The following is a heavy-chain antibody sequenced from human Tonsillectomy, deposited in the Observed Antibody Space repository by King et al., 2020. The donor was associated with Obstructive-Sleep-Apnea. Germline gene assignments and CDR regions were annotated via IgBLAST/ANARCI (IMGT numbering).Heavy chain of an antibody. CDR3: VKDRAGGVPDAFDI. D-gene: IGHD3-16*01. CDR2: INWNRGKI. CDR1: GFSFEDYA. J-gene: IGHJ3*02. V-gene: IGHV3-9*01. Sequence: QLVQSGGGLVQPGRSLRLSCAASGFSFEDYAMHWGRQGPGKGLEWVSGINWNRGKIAYADSLKGRFTISRDNAKTSMYLQMNSLRAEDTALYYCVKDRAGGVPDAFDIWGQGTMVTVSS.